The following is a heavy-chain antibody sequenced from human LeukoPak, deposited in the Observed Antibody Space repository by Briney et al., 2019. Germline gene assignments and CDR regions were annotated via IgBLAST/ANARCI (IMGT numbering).Heavy chain of an antibody. CDR2: INPNSGGT. D-gene: IGHD3-22*01. J-gene: IGHJ3*02. CDR3: ARDLMGNYYDSSGYYPDDAFDI. Sequence: GASVKVSCKASGYTFTGYYMHWVRQAPGQGLEWMGWINPNSGGTNYAQKFQGRVTMTRDTSTSTAYMELSRLRSDDTAVYYCARDLMGNYYDSSGYYPDDAFDIWGQGTMVTVSS. CDR1: GYTFTGYY. V-gene: IGHV1-2*02.